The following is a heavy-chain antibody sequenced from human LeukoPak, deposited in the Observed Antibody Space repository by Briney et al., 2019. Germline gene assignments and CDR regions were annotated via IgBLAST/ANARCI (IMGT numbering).Heavy chain of an antibody. CDR1: GFTFSSYG. CDR3: AARPGDLAVPFDY. V-gene: IGHV3-30*03. Sequence: PGGSLRLSCAASGFTFSSYGMHWVRQAPGKGLEWVAVISYDGSNKYYADSVKGRFTISRDNSKNTLYLQMNSLRAEDTAVYYCAARPGDLAVPFDYWGQGTLVTVSS. CDR2: ISYDGSNK. D-gene: IGHD3-10*01. J-gene: IGHJ4*02.